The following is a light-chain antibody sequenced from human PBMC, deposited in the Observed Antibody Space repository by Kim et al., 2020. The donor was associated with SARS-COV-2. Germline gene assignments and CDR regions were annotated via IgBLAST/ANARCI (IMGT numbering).Light chain of an antibody. J-gene: IGKJ4*01. CDR3: QQHNAYPPT. V-gene: IGKV1-9*01. CDR1: QPIGRS. CDR2: DAS. Sequence: SVGDRVTTARRPSQPIGRSLAWYQQKPGKAPRLLIYDASTLQRGVPAGFSGSASGTEFTLTISSLQPEDFATYYCQQHNAYPPTFGGGTKVDIK.